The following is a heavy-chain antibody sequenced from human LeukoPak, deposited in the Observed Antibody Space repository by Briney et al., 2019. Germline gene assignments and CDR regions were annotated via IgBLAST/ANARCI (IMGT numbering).Heavy chain of an antibody. CDR3: TKVFIKYCSTPSCYVFDY. D-gene: IGHD2-2*01. CDR1: GYTFTSYD. Sequence: ASVKVSCKASGYTFTSYDINWVRQAPGQGPEWMGWINPSSGGTNYAQQFQGRVTMTRDTSISTAYMELSRLTSDDTAVYYCTKVFIKYCSTPSCYVFDYWGQGTLVTVSS. CDR2: INPSSGGT. J-gene: IGHJ4*02. V-gene: IGHV1-2*02.